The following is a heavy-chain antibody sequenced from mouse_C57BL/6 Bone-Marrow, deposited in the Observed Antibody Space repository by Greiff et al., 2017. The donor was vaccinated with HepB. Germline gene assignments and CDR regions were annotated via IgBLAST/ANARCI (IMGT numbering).Heavy chain of an antibody. Sequence: VQLKESGPELVKPGASVKISCKASGYSFTGYYMNWVKQSPEKSLEWIGEINPSTGGTTYNQKFKAKATLTVDKSSSTAYMQLKSLTSEDTAVYYCARKHSSYWYLDVWSTGTTVTVSS. V-gene: IGHV1-42*01. CDR1: GYSFTGYY. CDR3: ARKHSSYWYLDV. D-gene: IGHD1-1*01. CDR2: INPSTGGT. J-gene: IGHJ1*03.